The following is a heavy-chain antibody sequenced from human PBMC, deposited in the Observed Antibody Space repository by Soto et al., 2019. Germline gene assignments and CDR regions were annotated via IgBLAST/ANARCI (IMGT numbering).Heavy chain of an antibody. Sequence: SETLSLTCTVSGGSISSSSYYWGWIRQPPGKGLEWIGSIYYSGSTYYNPSLKSRVTIPVDTSKNQFSLQVSSVTAADTAVYYCAKNLPRTGRFDYWGQGTVVTVSS. CDR1: GGSISSSSYY. V-gene: IGHV4-39*01. CDR2: IYYSGST. CDR3: AKNLPRTGRFDY. J-gene: IGHJ4*02.